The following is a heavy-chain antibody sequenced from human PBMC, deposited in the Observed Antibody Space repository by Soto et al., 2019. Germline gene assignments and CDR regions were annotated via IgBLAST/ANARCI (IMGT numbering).Heavy chain of an antibody. J-gene: IGHJ3*02. V-gene: IGHV3-48*02. CDR3: ARGGVGAELAAAFDI. CDR1: GFTFSSYS. CDR2: ISSSSSTI. D-gene: IGHD1-26*01. Sequence: GGSLRLSCAASGFTFSSYSMNWVRQAPGKGLEWVSYISSSSSTIYYADSVKGRFTISRDNAKNSLYLQMNSLRDEDTAVYYCARGGVGAELAAAFDIWGQGTMVTVSS.